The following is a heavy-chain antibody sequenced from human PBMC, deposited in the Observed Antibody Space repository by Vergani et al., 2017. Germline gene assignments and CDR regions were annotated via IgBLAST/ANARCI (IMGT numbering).Heavy chain of an antibody. CDR2: IYPGDSDT. Sequence: EVQLVQSGAEVKKPGESLKISCKGSGYSFTSYWIGWVRQMPGKGLEWMGIIYPGDSDTRYSPSFQGQVPISADKSISDAYLQWSSLKASDTAMYYCARHEGAEYCGGDCYPDYWGQGTLVTVSS. CDR3: ARHEGAEYCGGDCYPDY. CDR1: GYSFTSYW. D-gene: IGHD2-21*02. V-gene: IGHV5-51*01. J-gene: IGHJ4*02.